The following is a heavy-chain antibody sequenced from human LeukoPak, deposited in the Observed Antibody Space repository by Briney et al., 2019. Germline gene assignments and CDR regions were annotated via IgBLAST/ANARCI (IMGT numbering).Heavy chain of an antibody. CDR1: GTTFSRYW. D-gene: IGHD1-1*01. J-gene: IGHJ4*02. CDR3: ARDPSLEHFDY. CDR2: VKEDGSEK. V-gene: IGHV3-7*01. Sequence: GGSLRLSCVDSGTTFSRYWMSWVRQAPGKGLEWVANVKEDGSEKNYVDSVKGRFTISRDNAKNSVYLEMSSLRVEDTAVYYCARDPSLEHFDYWGQGTLVAVSS.